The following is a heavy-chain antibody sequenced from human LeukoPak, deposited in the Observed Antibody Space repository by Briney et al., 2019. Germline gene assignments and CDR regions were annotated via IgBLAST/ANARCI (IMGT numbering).Heavy chain of an antibody. CDR1: GYTSTGYY. J-gene: IGHJ5*02. CDR3: ARVSAAAAYNWFDP. V-gene: IGHV1-18*04. Sequence: ASVKVSCKASGYTSTGYYMHWVRQAPGQGLEWMGWISAYNGNTNYAQKLQGRVTMTTDTSTSTAYMELRSLRSDDTAVYYCARVSAAAAYNWFDPWGQGTLVTVSS. CDR2: ISAYNGNT. D-gene: IGHD6-13*01.